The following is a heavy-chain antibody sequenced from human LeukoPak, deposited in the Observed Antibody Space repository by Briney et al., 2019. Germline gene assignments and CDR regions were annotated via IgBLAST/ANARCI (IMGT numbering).Heavy chain of an antibody. CDR2: IYYSGST. CDR1: GGSISSGDYY. Sequence: SETLSLTCTVSGGSISSGDYYWSWIRQPPGKGLEWIGYIYYSGSTYYNPSLKSRVTISVDTSKNQFSLELSSVTAADTAVYYCARDVYDSSGGAFDIWGQGTMVTVSS. V-gene: IGHV4-30-4*08. J-gene: IGHJ3*02. CDR3: ARDVYDSSGGAFDI. D-gene: IGHD3-22*01.